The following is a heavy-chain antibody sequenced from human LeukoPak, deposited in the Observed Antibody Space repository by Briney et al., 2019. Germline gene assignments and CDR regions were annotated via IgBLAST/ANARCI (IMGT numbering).Heavy chain of an antibody. CDR1: GFTFSSYA. Sequence: PGGSLRLSCAASGFTFSSYAMSWVRQAPGKGLEWVSAISGSGGSTYYADSVKGRFTISRDNSKNTLYLQMNSLRAEDTAVYYCAKRGLYDILPGGYMDVWGKGTTVTVSS. CDR2: ISGSGGST. CDR3: AKRGLYDILPGGYMDV. J-gene: IGHJ6*03. D-gene: IGHD3-9*01. V-gene: IGHV3-23*01.